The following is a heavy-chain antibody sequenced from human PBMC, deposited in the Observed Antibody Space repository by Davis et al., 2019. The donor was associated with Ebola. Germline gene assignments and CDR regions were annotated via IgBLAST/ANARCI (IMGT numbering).Heavy chain of an antibody. J-gene: IGHJ5*02. CDR2: IYYSGST. CDR1: GGSISSSSYY. Sequence: PSETLSLTCTVSGGSISSSSYYWGWIRQPPGKGLEWIGYIYYSGSTNYNPSLKSRVTISVDTSKNQFSLKLSSVTAADTAVYYCARRKLTRSFTGHENWFDPWGQGTLVTVSS. V-gene: IGHV4-61*05. D-gene: IGHD3-10*01. CDR3: ARRKLTRSFTGHENWFDP.